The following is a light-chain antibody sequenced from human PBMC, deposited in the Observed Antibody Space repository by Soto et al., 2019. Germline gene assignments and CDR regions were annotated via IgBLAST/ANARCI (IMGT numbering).Light chain of an antibody. CDR1: QGISNY. CDR2: AAS. J-gene: IGKJ4*01. V-gene: IGKV1-27*01. CDR3: QKYTNVPT. Sequence: DIQMTQYLSSLSASVGDRVTITCRASQGISNYLAWYQQIPGKVPKLLISAASTLQSGVPSRFSGSGSGTDFTLTISSLQPEDVATYYCQKYTNVPTFGGGTKVEIK.